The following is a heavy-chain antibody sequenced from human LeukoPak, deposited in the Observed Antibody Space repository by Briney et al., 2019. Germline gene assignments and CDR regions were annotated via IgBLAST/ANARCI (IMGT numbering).Heavy chain of an antibody. J-gene: IGHJ1*01. V-gene: IGHV3-74*03. Sequence: GGSLRLSCAASGFTFSSYWMSWVRQAPGKGLVWVSRINSDGSSTKYADSVKGRFTISRDNAKNTLYLQMDSLRVDDTAVYYCAAWEVVAATPPYFHHWGQGTLVTVSS. CDR3: AAWEVVAATPPYFHH. CDR1: GFTFSSYW. CDR2: INSDGSST. D-gene: IGHD2-15*01.